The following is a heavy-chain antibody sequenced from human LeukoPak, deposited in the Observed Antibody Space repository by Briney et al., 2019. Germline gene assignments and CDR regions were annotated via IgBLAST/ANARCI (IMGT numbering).Heavy chain of an antibody. CDR3: AREERYYDSSGSDY. J-gene: IGHJ4*02. D-gene: IGHD3-22*01. V-gene: IGHV1-18*04. CDR1: GYTFTGYY. Sequence: ASVKVSCKASGYTFTGYYMHWVRQAPGQGLEWMGWISAYNGNTNYAQKLQGRVTMTTDTSTSTAYMELRSLRSDDTAVYYCAREERYYDSSGSDYWGQGTLVTVSS. CDR2: ISAYNGNT.